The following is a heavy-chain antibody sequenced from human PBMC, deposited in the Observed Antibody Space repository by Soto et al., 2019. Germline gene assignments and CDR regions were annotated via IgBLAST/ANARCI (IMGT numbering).Heavy chain of an antibody. V-gene: IGHV3-23*01. CDR2: ISGSGGST. J-gene: IGHJ4*02. D-gene: IGHD3-22*01. Sequence: PGGSLRLSCAASGFTFSSYAMSWVRQAPGKGLEWVSLISGSGGSTYYADSVKGRFTISRDNSKSITTVFLQWSSLRASDTAMYYCARQIYDSDSGPNFQYYFDSWGQGTLVTVSS. CDR3: ARQIYDSDSGPNFQYYFDS. CDR1: GFTFSSYA.